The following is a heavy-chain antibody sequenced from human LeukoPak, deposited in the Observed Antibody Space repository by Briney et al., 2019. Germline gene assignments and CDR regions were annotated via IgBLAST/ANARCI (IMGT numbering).Heavy chain of an antibody. D-gene: IGHD4/OR15-4a*01. J-gene: IGHJ4*02. CDR2: IYSGTT. CDR1: GFTVSSNS. Sequence: GSLKLSCTVSGFTVSSNSMSWVRQAPGKGLEWVSFIYSGTTHYSDSVKGRFTISRDNSKNTLYLQMNSLRAEDTAVYYCARRAGAYSHPYDYWGQGTLVTVSS. V-gene: IGHV3-53*01. CDR3: ARRAGAYSHPYDY.